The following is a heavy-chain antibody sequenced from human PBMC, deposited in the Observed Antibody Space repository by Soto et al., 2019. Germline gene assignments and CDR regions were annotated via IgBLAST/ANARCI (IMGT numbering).Heavy chain of an antibody. CDR3: ARALRYFDWAHYYFDY. Sequence: SETLSLTCTVSGGSVSSGSYYWSWIRQPPGKGLEWIGYIYYSGSTNYNPSLKSRVTISVDTSKNQFSLKLSSVTAADTAVYYCARALRYFDWAHYYFDYWGQGTLVTV. J-gene: IGHJ4*02. CDR2: IYYSGST. CDR1: GGSVSSGSYY. V-gene: IGHV4-61*01. D-gene: IGHD3-9*01.